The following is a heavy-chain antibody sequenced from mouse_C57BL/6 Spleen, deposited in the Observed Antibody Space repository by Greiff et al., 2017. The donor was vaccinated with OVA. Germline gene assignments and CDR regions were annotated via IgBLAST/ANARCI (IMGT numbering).Heavy chain of an antibody. CDR2: ISYDGSN. CDR1: GYSITSGYY. V-gene: IGHV3-6*01. J-gene: IGHJ2*01. Sequence: ESGPGLVKPSQSLSLTCSVTGYSITSGYYWNWIRQFPGNKLEWMGYISYDGSNNYNPSLKNRISITRDTSKNQFFLKLNSVTTEDTATYCCARELTDYWGQGTTLTVSS. D-gene: IGHD1-3*01. CDR3: ARELTDY.